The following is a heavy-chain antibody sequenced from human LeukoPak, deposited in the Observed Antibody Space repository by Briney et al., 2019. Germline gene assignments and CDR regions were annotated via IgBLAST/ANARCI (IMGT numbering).Heavy chain of an antibody. D-gene: IGHD4/OR15-4a*01. J-gene: IGHJ4*02. Sequence: GGSLRLSCAASGFTFSSYSMNWVRQAPGKGLEWVSSITRSNYIYYADSVKGRFTISRDNAKNSLYLQMNSLRAEDTAVYYCARRAGAYSHPYDYWGQGTLVTVSS. CDR1: GFTFSSYS. CDR2: ITRSNYI. V-gene: IGHV3-21*04. CDR3: ARRAGAYSHPYDY.